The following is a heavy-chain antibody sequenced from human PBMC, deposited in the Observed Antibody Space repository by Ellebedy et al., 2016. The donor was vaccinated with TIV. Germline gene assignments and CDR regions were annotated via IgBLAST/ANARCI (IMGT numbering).Heavy chain of an antibody. J-gene: IGHJ2*01. CDR3: ARGADTMIAWYFDL. D-gene: IGHD3-22*01. CDR2: IYYSGST. Sequence: SETLSLXXTVSGGSISSGGYYWSWIRQHPGKGLEWIGYIYYSGSTYYNPSLKSRVTISVDTSKNQFSLKLSSVTAADTAVYYCARGADTMIAWYFDLWGRGTLVTVSS. V-gene: IGHV4-31*03. CDR1: GGSISSGGYY.